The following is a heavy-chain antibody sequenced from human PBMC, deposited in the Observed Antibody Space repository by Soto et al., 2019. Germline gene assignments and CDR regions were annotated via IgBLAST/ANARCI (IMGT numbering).Heavy chain of an antibody. CDR3: AKSLLFVDHAYMDV. CDR2: IIPIQGRA. J-gene: IGHJ6*03. Sequence: QVQLVQSGAEVKKTGSSVKVSCEASGGSFISYTFTWVRQAPGQGLEWMGRIIPIQGRANYALKLQDRVTITAERYTKTVYMELRSLRPEDTAVYYCAKSLLFVDHAYMDVWGKGTTVTVSS. CDR1: GGSFISYT. D-gene: IGHD2-21*01. V-gene: IGHV1-69*02.